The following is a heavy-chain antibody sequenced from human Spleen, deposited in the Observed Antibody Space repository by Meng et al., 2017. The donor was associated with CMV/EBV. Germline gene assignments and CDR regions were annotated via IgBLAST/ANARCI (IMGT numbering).Heavy chain of an antibody. D-gene: IGHD3-22*01. Sequence: GESLKISCAASGFTFSSYGMHWVRQAPGKGLEWVSAISGSGDVTYYRDSVKGRFTISRDNSKNTLYLQMNSLRVEDTAVYYCAKNLKYYYDSSGHDPSAWWGQGTLVTVSS. V-gene: IGHV3-23*01. CDR3: AKNLKYYYDSSGHDPSAW. J-gene: IGHJ4*01. CDR2: ISGSGDVT. CDR1: GFTFSSYG.